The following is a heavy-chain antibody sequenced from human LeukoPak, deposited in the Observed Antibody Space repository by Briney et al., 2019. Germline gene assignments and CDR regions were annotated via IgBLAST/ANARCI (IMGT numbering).Heavy chain of an antibody. Sequence: AGGSLRLSCAASGFTFSSYSMSWVRQAPGKGLEWVSAISGSGGSTYYADSVKGRFTISRDNSKNTLYLQMNSLRAEDTAVYYCAKESYGSGSYRNWGQGTLVTVSS. J-gene: IGHJ4*02. CDR2: ISGSGGST. CDR3: AKESYGSGSYRN. D-gene: IGHD3-10*01. V-gene: IGHV3-23*01. CDR1: GFTFSSYS.